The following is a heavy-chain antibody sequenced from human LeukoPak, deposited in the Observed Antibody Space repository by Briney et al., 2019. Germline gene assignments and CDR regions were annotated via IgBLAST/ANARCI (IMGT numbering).Heavy chain of an antibody. V-gene: IGHV1-69*02. CDR3: AAGFVNLEATASFSQPGPLDV. CDR2: IIVIFGIT. J-gene: IGHJ3*01. CDR1: GYTFIKYP. Sequence: GASVKVSCKPAGYTFIKYPISWVRQAPGQGREWMGRIIVIFGITNYAQKFQGRVKITGHKSKSTVYMELSSLRSEDSALYFCAAGFVNLEATASFSQPGPLDVWGQGKTVTVSS. D-gene: IGHD1-1*01.